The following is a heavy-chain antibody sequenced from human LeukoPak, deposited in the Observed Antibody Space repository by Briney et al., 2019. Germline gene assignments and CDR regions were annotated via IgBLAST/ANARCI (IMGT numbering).Heavy chain of an antibody. V-gene: IGHV3-7*03. J-gene: IGHJ6*02. CDR2: IKQDGSEK. CDR1: GFTLSTYW. Sequence: GGSLRLSCAASGFTLSTYWMSWVRQAPGKGLEWVANIKQDGSEKHYVDSVKGRFTISRDNAKNSLCLQMNSLRAEDTAVYYCTTLWDSSSWYRTDVWGQGTTVTVSS. CDR3: TTLWDSSSWYRTDV. D-gene: IGHD6-13*01.